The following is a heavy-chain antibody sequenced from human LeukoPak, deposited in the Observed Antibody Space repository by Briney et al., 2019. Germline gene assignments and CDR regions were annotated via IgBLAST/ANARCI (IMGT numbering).Heavy chain of an antibody. V-gene: IGHV3-23*01. CDR3: AKEVRLHYDSSGYYDY. Sequence: PGGSLRLSCAASGFTFSSYAMSWVRQAPGKGLEWVSAISGSGGSTYYADSVEGRFTISRDNSKNTLYLQMNSLRAEDTAVYYCAKEVRLHYDSSGYYDYWGQGTLVTVSS. D-gene: IGHD3-22*01. CDR1: GFTFSSYA. CDR2: ISGSGGST. J-gene: IGHJ4*02.